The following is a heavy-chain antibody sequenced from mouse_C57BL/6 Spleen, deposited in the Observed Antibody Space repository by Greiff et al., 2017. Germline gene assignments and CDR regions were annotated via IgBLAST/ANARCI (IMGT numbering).Heavy chain of an antibody. Sequence: EVQLVESGGGLVKPGGSLKLSCAASGFTFSSYAMSWVRQTPEKRLEWVATISDGGSYTYYPDNVKGRFTISRNNAKNNLYLQMRHLKSEDTAMYYCARVGLITTVVANAMDYWGQGTSVTVSS. V-gene: IGHV5-4*01. D-gene: IGHD1-1*01. J-gene: IGHJ4*01. CDR3: ARVGLITTVVANAMDY. CDR2: ISDGGSYT. CDR1: GFTFSSYA.